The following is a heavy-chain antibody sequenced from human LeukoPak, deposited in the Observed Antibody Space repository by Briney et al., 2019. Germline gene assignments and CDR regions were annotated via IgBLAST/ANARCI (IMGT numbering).Heavy chain of an antibody. Sequence: ASVKVSCKASGFTFTSSAVQWVRQAREQRLEWIGWIVVGSGNTNYAQKFQERVTITRDMSTSTAYMELSSLRSEDTAVYYCAADTFPSNDDAFDIWGQGTMVTVSS. V-gene: IGHV1-58*01. CDR2: IVVGSGNT. J-gene: IGHJ3*02. CDR1: GFTFTSSA. D-gene: IGHD3-16*01. CDR3: AADTFPSNDDAFDI.